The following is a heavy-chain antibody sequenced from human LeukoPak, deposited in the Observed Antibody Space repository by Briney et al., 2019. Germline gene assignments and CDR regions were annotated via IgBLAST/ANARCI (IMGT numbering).Heavy chain of an antibody. V-gene: IGHV4-59*11. CDR3: ARASGLLFDY. J-gene: IGHJ4*02. CDR1: GGSISSHY. D-gene: IGHD3-10*01. CDR2: IYYSGST. Sequence: SETLSLTCTVSGGSISSHYWSWIRQPPGKGLEWIGYIYYSGSTNYNPSLKSRVTISVVTSKNQFSLKLSSVTAADTAVYYCARASGLLFDYWGQGTLVTVSS.